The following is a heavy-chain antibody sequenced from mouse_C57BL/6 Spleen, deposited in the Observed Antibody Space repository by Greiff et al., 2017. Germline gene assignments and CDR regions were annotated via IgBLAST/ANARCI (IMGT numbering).Heavy chain of an antibody. Sequence: VQLQQPGAELVMPGASVKLSCKASGYTFTSYWMHWVKQRPGQGLEWIGEIDPSDSYTNYNQKFKGKSTLTVDKSSSTAYMQLSSLTSEDSAVYYCARPAYGSSLYYAMDYWGQGTSVTVSS. J-gene: IGHJ4*01. V-gene: IGHV1-69*01. CDR2: IDPSDSYT. CDR3: ARPAYGSSLYYAMDY. D-gene: IGHD1-1*01. CDR1: GYTFTSYW.